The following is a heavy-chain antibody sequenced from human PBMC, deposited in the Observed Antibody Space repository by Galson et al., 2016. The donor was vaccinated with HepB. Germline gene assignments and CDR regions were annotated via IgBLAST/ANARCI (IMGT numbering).Heavy chain of an antibody. J-gene: IGHJ6*02. CDR2: LSYDGNTK. CDR1: GFSFSNHG. CDR3: AKDLWGYCDFLFGMDV. Sequence: SLRLSCAASGFSFSNHGMHWVRQAPGKGLEWVAFLSYDGNTKYYADSVKGRFTITRGNSKNTLFLQMNSLRAEDTAVYYCAKDLWGYCDFLFGMDVWGQGTTVTVSS. V-gene: IGHV3-30*18. D-gene: IGHD3-3*01.